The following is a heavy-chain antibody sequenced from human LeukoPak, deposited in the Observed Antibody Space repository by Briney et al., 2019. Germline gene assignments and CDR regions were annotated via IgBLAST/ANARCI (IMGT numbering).Heavy chain of an antibody. CDR3: AKGLSSGWYATDY. CDR1: GFTFSGYA. Sequence: PGGSLRLSCAASGFTFSGYAMSWVRQAPGKGLEWVSAISGSGGSTYYADSVKGRFTISGDNSKNTLYLQMNSLRAEDTAVYYCAKGLSSGWYATDYWGQGTLVTVSS. J-gene: IGHJ4*02. D-gene: IGHD6-19*01. CDR2: ISGSGGST. V-gene: IGHV3-23*01.